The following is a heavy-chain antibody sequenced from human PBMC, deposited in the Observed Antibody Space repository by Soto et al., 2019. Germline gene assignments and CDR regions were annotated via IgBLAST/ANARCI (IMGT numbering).Heavy chain of an antibody. V-gene: IGHV3-23*01. Sequence: EVQLLESGGGLVQPGGSLRLSCAASGFTFSGYAMSWVRQAPGKGLDWVSAISGSGGETWYANSVKGRFTISRDNAKNMLYLAMGSLRADDTAIYYCAKEGLAGMTPFGDHWCQGTLVTACS. D-gene: IGHD1-1*01. CDR1: GFTFSGYA. J-gene: IGHJ4*02. CDR2: ISGSGGET. CDR3: AKEGLAGMTPFGDH.